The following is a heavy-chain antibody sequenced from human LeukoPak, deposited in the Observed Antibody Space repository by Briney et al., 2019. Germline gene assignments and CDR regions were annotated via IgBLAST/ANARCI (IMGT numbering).Heavy chain of an antibody. CDR1: GYTFTSYA. Sequence: SVKVSCKASGYTFTSYAMNWVRQAPGQGLEWMGGIIPIFGTANYAQKFQGRVTITADESTSTAYMELSSLRSEDTAVYYCARDVVGTPLVYNWFDPWGQGTLVTVSS. D-gene: IGHD2-21*02. CDR2: IIPIFGTA. J-gene: IGHJ5*02. V-gene: IGHV1-69*13. CDR3: ARDVVGTPLVYNWFDP.